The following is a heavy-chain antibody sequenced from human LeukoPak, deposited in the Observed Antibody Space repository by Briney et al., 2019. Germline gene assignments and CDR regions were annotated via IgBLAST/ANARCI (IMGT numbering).Heavy chain of an antibody. CDR3: ARSYSSSSTYDY. V-gene: IGHV1-2*02. CDR2: INPNSGGT. D-gene: IGHD6-6*01. J-gene: IGHJ4*02. Sequence: ASVKVSCKASGYTFTSYGISWVRQAPGQGLEWMGWINPNSGGTNYAQKFQGRVTMTRDTSISTAYMELSRLRSDDTAVYYCARSYSSSSTYDYWGQGTLVTVSS. CDR1: GYTFTSYG.